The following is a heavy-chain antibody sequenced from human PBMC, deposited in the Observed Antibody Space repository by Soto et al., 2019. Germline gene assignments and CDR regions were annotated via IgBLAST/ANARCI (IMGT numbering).Heavy chain of an antibody. CDR1: GGSISNGGYS. J-gene: IGHJ4*02. V-gene: IGHV4-30-2*01. CDR3: ARGTAQPYYLDS. Sequence: PSDTLSLTCAVSGGSISNGGYSWSWIRQPPGKGLEWIGNIFHSGSTYYNPSLKSRVTMSVDRSKNQFSLDLSSVTAADTAVYYCARGTAQPYYLDSWGQGTLVTVS. CDR2: IFHSGST.